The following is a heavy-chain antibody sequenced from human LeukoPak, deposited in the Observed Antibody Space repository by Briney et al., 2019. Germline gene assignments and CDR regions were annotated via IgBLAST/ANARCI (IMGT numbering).Heavy chain of an antibody. CDR3: AKDRTLEYSSSSGLDY. J-gene: IGHJ4*02. CDR1: GFTFSSYG. CDR2: ISGSGGST. V-gene: IGHV3-23*01. Sequence: GGSLRLSCAASGFTFSSYGMSWVRQAPGKGLEWVSAISGSGGSTYYADSVKGRFTISRDNSKNSLYLQMNSLRTEDTALYYCAKDRTLEYSSSSGLDYWGQGTLVTVSS. D-gene: IGHD6-6*01.